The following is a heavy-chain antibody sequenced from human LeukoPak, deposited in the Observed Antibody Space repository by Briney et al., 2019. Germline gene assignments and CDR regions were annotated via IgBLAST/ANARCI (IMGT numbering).Heavy chain of an antibody. J-gene: IGHJ4*02. D-gene: IGHD2-21*01. CDR1: GFTFSSYA. V-gene: IGHV3-23*01. CDR2: ISGSGGST. CDR3: AKDLTMCGGDCYPLLDY. Sequence: PGGSLRLSCAASGFTFSSYAMSWVRQAPGKGLEWVSAISGSGGSTYYADSVKGRFTISRDNSKNTLYLQMNSLRAEDTAVYYCAKDLTMCGGDCYPLLDYWGQGTLVTVSS.